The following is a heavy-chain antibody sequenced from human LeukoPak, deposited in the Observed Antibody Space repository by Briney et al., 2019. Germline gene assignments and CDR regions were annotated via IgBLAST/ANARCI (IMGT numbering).Heavy chain of an antibody. V-gene: IGHV3-15*01. Sequence: GGSLRLSCAASGFTFSNAWMSWARQAPGKGLEWVGRIKSKTDGGTTDYAAPMKGRFTISRDDSKNTLYLQMNSLKTEDTAVYYCTSWHDYGDYDVAKSDYWGQGTLVTVSS. D-gene: IGHD4-17*01. CDR2: IKSKTDGGTT. CDR1: GFTFSNAW. CDR3: TSWHDYGDYDVAKSDY. J-gene: IGHJ4*02.